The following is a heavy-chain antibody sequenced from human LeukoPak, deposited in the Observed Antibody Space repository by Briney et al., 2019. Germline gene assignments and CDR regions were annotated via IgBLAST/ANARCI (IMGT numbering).Heavy chain of an antibody. CDR2: INPNSGGT. CDR1: GYTFTGYY. CDR3: ASALGYCSGGSCYSGDY. D-gene: IGHD2-15*01. V-gene: IGHV1-2*02. Sequence: ASVKVSCKASGYTFTGYYMHWVRQAPGQALEWMGWINPNSGGTNYAQKFQGRVTMTRDTSISTAYMELSRLRSDDTAVYYCASALGYCSGGSCYSGDYWGQGTLVTVSS. J-gene: IGHJ4*02.